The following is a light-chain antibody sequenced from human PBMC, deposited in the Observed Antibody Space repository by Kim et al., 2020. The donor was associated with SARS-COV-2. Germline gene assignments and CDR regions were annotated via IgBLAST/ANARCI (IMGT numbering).Light chain of an antibody. J-gene: IGLJ3*02. CDR1: SSDIGAYNY. Sequence: QSALTQPASVSGSPGQSITISCIGFSSDIGAYNYVSWFHQHPGKAPKLMIYDVTKWPSGISNRFSGSKSGNTASLTISGLQAEDEADYYCSSYSTSGAWVFGGGTQLTVL. V-gene: IGLV2-14*03. CDR2: DVT. CDR3: SSYSTSGAWV.